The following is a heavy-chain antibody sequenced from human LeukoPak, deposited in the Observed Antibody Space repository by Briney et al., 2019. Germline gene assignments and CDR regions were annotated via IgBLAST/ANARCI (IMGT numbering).Heavy chain of an antibody. CDR2: IVVGSGNT. CDR3: AKARRYSSSAFDY. D-gene: IGHD6-6*01. CDR1: GFTFTSSA. Sequence: ASVKVSCKASGFTFTSSAMQWVRQARGQRLEWIGWIVVGSGNTNYAQKFQERVTITRDMSTSTAYMELSSLRSEDTAVYYCAKARRYSSSAFDYWGQGTLVTVSS. J-gene: IGHJ4*02. V-gene: IGHV1-58*02.